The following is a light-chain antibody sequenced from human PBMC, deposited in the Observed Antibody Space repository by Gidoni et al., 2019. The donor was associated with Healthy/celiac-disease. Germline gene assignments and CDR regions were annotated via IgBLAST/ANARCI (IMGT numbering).Light chain of an antibody. CDR2: GAS. CDR3: QQYGSSPPYT. V-gene: IGKV3-20*01. Sequence: EIVFTQSPGTLSLSPGERATPSCRASQSVSSSYLAWYQQKPGKAPRLLIYGASSRATGIPDRFSGSGSGTDFTLTISRLEPEDFAVYYCQQYGSSPPYTFXXXTKLEIK. CDR1: QSVSSSY. J-gene: IGKJ2*01.